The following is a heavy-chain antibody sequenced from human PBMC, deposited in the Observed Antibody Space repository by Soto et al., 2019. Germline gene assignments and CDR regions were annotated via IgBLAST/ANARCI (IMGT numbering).Heavy chain of an antibody. D-gene: IGHD5-12*01. CDR2: IIPIFGTA. J-gene: IGHJ3*02. CDR1: GGTFSSYA. V-gene: IGHV1-69*13. CDR3: ARPTRGYSGYAPRGDAFDI. Sequence: PGASVKVSCKASGGTFSSYAISWVRQAPGQGLEWMGGIIPIFGTANYAQKFQGRVTITADESTSTAYMELSSLRSEDTAVYYCARPTRGYSGYAPRGDAFDIWGQGTMVTVSS.